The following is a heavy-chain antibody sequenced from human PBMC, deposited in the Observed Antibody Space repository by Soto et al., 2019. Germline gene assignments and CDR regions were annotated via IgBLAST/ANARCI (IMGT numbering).Heavy chain of an antibody. CDR2: IIPIFGTA. CDR3: ARWGYGSGSYYTYYYYGMDV. V-gene: IGHV1-69*13. CDR1: GGTFSSYA. D-gene: IGHD3-10*01. Sequence: ASVKVSCKASGGTFSSYAISWVRQAPGQGLEWMGGIIPIFGTANYAQKFQGRVTITADESTSTAYMELGSLRSEDTAVYYCARWGYGSGSYYTYYYYGMDVWGQGTTVTVSS. J-gene: IGHJ6*02.